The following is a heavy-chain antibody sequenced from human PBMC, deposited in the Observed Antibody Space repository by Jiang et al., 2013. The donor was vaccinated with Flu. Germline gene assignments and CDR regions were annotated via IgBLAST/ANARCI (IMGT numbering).Heavy chain of an antibody. V-gene: IGHV6-1*01. Sequence: SQTLSLTCAISGDSVSSNTAAWNWIRQSPSRGLEWLGRTYYRSRWYNDYAVSVKSRITINADTPKNQFSLQLNSVTPEDTGVYFCARERAEAGSWIDNWGQGTLVTVSS. J-gene: IGHJ4*02. CDR3: ARERAEAGSWIDN. CDR1: GDSVSSNTAA. D-gene: IGHD6-19*01. CDR2: TYYRSRWYN.